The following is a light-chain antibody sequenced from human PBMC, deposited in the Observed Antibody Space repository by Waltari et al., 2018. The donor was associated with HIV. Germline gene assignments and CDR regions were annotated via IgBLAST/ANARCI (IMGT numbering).Light chain of an antibody. Sequence: QSVLTQPPSASGTPGQRVTISCSGSRSNIGSNTVSWYQQPPGTAPKLFIYSNNRRPSGVRARFSGSKSGTSASLAISGLQSEDEADYYCAAWDDSLNGWVFGGGTKLTVV. J-gene: IGLJ3*02. CDR1: RSNIGSNT. CDR2: SNN. V-gene: IGLV1-44*01. CDR3: AAWDDSLNGWV.